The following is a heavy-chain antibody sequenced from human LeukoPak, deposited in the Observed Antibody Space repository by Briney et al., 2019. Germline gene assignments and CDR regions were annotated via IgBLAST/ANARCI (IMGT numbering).Heavy chain of an antibody. J-gene: IGHJ4*02. Sequence: PSETLSLTCTVSGGSLSNSSYYWGWIRQPPGKGLEWIGGIYYSGSTYYNPSLKSRGTISLDTSKNQFSLKLSSVTAADTAVYYCARLMCSGGSCSGDYWGQGTLVTVSS. CDR2: IYYSGST. D-gene: IGHD2-15*01. CDR1: GGSLSNSSYY. CDR3: ARLMCSGGSCSGDY. V-gene: IGHV4-39*01.